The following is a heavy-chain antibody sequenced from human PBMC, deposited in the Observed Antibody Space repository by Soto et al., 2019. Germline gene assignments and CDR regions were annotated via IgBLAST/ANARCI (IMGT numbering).Heavy chain of an antibody. CDR1: GFTFTNAW. V-gene: IGHV3-15*01. D-gene: IGHD2-21*02. CDR2: IKSKTDGETT. CDR3: TLHIVVVTSVHNYFNH. J-gene: IGHJ4*02. Sequence: EVQLVDSGRGLVKPGGSLTLSCAASGFTFTNAWMSWVRQAPGKGLEWVGRIKSKTDGETTDYAAPVKGRFTISRDDSKNTMYLQMNSLQIEDTVVYYCTLHIVVVTSVHNYFNHWGQGTLVTVSS.